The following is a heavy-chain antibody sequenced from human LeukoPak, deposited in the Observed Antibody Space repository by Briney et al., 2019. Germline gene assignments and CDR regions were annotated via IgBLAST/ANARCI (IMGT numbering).Heavy chain of an antibody. CDR2: INHSGST. D-gene: IGHD3-10*01. J-gene: IGHJ4*02. V-gene: IGHV4-34*01. Sequence: SETLSLTCAVYGGSFSGYYWSWIRQPPGKGLEWVGEINHSGSTNYNPSLKSRVTISVDTSKNQFSLKLSSVTAADTAVYYCALLWFGELPQGIWGQGTLVTVSS. CDR1: GGSFSGYY. CDR3: ALLWFGELPQGI.